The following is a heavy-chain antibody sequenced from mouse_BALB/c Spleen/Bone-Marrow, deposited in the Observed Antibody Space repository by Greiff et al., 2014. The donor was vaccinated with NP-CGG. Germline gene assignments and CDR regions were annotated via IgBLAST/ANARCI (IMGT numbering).Heavy chain of an antibody. CDR3: ARGSNYYAMNY. Sequence: EVQLQQSGPGLVKPSQSLSLTCTVTGYSITSDYAWNWIRQFPGNKLEWMGYISYSGNTTYNPSPKSRISITRDTSKNQFFLQLNSVTTEDTATYYCARGSNYYAMNYWGQGTSVTVSS. CDR1: GYSITSDYA. J-gene: IGHJ4*01. V-gene: IGHV3-2*02. D-gene: IGHD1-1*01. CDR2: ISYSGNT.